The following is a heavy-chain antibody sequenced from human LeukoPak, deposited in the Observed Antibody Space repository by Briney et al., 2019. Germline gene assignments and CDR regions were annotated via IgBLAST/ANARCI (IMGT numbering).Heavy chain of an antibody. J-gene: IGHJ4*02. CDR1: GFTFSSYS. V-gene: IGHV3-21*06. Sequence: GGSLRLSCAASGFTFSSYSMTWVRQAPGKGLEWVSSISSSNYIYYADSVKGRFTISRDNAKNSLYLQMNSLRAEDTAVYYCARLAVAGLGFDYWGQGTLVTVSS. CDR3: ARLAVAGLGFDY. D-gene: IGHD6-19*01. CDR2: ISSSNYI.